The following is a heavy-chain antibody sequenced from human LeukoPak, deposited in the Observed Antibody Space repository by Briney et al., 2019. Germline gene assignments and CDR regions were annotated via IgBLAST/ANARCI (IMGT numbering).Heavy chain of an antibody. J-gene: IGHJ4*02. V-gene: IGHV5-51*01. CDR2: IYPGDSDT. Sequence: GESLKISCKGSGYSFTSYWIGWVRQMPGKGLEWMGIIYPGDSDTSYSPSFQGQVTISADKSISTAYLQWSSLKASDTAMYYCARPHYYDSSGYYFDYWGQGTLVTVSS. CDR3: ARPHYYDSSGYYFDY. CDR1: GYSFTSYW. D-gene: IGHD3-22*01.